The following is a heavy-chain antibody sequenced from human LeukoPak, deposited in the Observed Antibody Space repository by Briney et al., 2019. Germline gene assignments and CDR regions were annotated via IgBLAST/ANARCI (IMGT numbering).Heavy chain of an antibody. D-gene: IGHD2-8*01. CDR3: AKDRTGYKYAWGYFDL. V-gene: IGHV3-21*04. J-gene: IGHJ2*01. CDR2: ISSSSSYI. Sequence: GGSLRLSCAASGFTFSSYSMNWVRQAPGKGLEWVSSISSSSSYIYYADSVKGRFTISRDNSKNTLYLQMNRLRAEDTAIYYCAKDRTGYKYAWGYFDLWGRGTLVTVSS. CDR1: GFTFSSYS.